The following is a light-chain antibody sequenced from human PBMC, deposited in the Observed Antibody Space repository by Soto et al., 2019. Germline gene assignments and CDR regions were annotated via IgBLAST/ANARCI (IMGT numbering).Light chain of an antibody. J-gene: IGLJ1*01. CDR2: GNS. CDR3: HSYDGSLGGPLFV. V-gene: IGLV1-40*01. CDR1: SSNIGAGYD. Sequence: QSVLTQPPSVSGAPGQRVTISCTGSSSNIGAGYDVHWYQQLPGTAPKLLIYGNSNRPSGVPDRFSGSKSGTSASLAITGLRAEDEAYYSCHSYDGSLGGPLFVFGIGTK.